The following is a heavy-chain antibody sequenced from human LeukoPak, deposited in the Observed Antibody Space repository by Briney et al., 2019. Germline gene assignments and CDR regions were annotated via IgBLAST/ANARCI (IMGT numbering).Heavy chain of an antibody. Sequence: GGSLRLSCAASEFTVSSSYMSWVRQAPGEGLEWVSVIDSGGSTYYEDSVKGRFTISRDNSKNTLFLQMNSLRAEDTAVYYCARDRWFDPWGQGTLVTVSS. V-gene: IGHV3-66*02. CDR2: IDSGGST. CDR1: EFTVSSSY. J-gene: IGHJ5*02. CDR3: ARDRWFDP.